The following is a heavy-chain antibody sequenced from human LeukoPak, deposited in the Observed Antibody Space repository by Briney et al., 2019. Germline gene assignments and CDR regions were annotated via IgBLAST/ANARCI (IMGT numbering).Heavy chain of an antibody. CDR1: GFTFSDHH. Sequence: GGSLCLSRAASGFTFSDHHMDWVRQAPGKGLEWVGRSRNKANSYTTEYAASVKGRFTISRDDSKNSLYLQMNSLKTEDTAVYYCARGRAYYDILTGYSYGMDVWGQGTPVTSSS. CDR3: ARGRAYYDILTGYSYGMDV. J-gene: IGHJ6*02. V-gene: IGHV3-72*01. D-gene: IGHD3-9*01. CDR2: SRNKANSYTT.